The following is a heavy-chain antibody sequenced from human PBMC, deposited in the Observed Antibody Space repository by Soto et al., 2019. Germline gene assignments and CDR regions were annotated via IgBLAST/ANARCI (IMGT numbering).Heavy chain of an antibody. D-gene: IGHD3-16*01. CDR1: GYTFTRYG. J-gene: IGHJ6*02. Sequence: QVQLVQSGAEVKNPGASLKVSCKAPGYTFTRYGIAGARQAPGQGLEWMGWINTYNGNTNYAQNVQGRVTLTTDTSTSTAYMELRSLRSNDTAIYYCAMVDVYVTPSPQDVWGQGTTVIVSS. CDR2: INTYNGNT. V-gene: IGHV1-18*01. CDR3: AMVDVYVTPSPQDV.